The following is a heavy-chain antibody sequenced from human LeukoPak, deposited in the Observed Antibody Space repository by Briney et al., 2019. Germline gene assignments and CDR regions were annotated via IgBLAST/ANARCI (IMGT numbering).Heavy chain of an antibody. D-gene: IGHD2-8*02. CDR1: GFTFSSYS. V-gene: IGHV3-48*02. J-gene: IGHJ4*02. Sequence: GGSLRLSCAASGFTFSSYSMNWVRQAPGKGLEWVSLVISSSSTIYYADSVKGRFTISRDNAKNSLYLQMNSLRDEDTAVYYCARSTGFSLDYWGQGTLVTVSS. CDR2: VISSSSTI. CDR3: ARSTGFSLDY.